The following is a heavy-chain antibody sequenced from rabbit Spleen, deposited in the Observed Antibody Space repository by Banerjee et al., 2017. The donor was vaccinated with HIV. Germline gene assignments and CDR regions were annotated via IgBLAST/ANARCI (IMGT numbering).Heavy chain of an antibody. V-gene: IGHV1S45*01. CDR1: GVSLNDKDG. J-gene: IGHJ4*01. D-gene: IGHD1-1*01. Sequence: EQLEESGGGLVKPEGSLTLTCKASGVSLNDKDGMCWVRQAPGKGLEWIACINIATGKSVYASWAKGRFIMFRTSSTTVTLQMTSLTAADTATYFCARDLVTVIGWNFNLWGPGTLVTVS. CDR3: ARDLVTVIGWNFNL. CDR2: INIATGKS.